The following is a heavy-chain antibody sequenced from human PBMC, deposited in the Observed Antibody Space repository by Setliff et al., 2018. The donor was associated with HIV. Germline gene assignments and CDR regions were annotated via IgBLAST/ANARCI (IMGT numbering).Heavy chain of an antibody. J-gene: IGHJ5*02. V-gene: IGHV1-3*03. Sequence: ASVKVSCKASGYTFTSYATHWVRQAPGQRLEWMGWINAGNGNTKYSQEFQGRVTITRDTSASTAYMELSSLRSEDMAVYYCARSPPYYDILTGYSNRGNWFDPWGQGTLVTVSS. CDR1: GYTFTSYA. D-gene: IGHD3-9*01. CDR3: ARSPPYYDILTGYSNRGNWFDP. CDR2: INAGNGNT.